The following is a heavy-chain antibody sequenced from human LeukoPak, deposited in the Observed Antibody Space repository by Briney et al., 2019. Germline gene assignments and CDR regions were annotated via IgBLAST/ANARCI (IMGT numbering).Heavy chain of an antibody. J-gene: IGHJ6*03. V-gene: IGHV3-7*01. CDR3: ARDNDYHMDV. CDR2: IKQGGSGR. D-gene: IGHD1-1*01. Sequence: PGGSLRLSCVTSGFMFSNYWMTWVRQAPGKGLEWVATIKQGGSGRNYVDSVKGRFIIPRDSAKKSLYLQMNSLRAEDTAVYYCARDNDYHMDVWGKGTTVIVSS. CDR1: GFMFSNYW.